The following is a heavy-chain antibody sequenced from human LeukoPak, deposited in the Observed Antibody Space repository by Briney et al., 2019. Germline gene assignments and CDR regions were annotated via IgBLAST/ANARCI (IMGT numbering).Heavy chain of an antibody. CDR1: GLPSSAFA. Sequence: GGPLNLSCAALGLPSSAFAMTWVGQPQGKGLEWVAVISKDGSDKYYPGSVRGRFTISRDNSKNTIYLQMDSLRAEDTAIYYCARDYWWNYDYWGQGTLVTVSS. CDR3: ARDYWWNYDY. D-gene: IGHD1-7*01. J-gene: IGHJ4*02. CDR2: ISKDGSDK. V-gene: IGHV3-30-3*01.